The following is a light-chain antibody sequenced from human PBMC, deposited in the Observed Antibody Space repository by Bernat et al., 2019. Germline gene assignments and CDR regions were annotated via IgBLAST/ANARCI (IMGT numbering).Light chain of an antibody. CDR2: EDD. CDR1: SGSIASNY. Sequence: NVKLTQPHSVSESPGQTVTISCTRSSGSIASNYVEWYRQRPGSAPTTVIYEDDQRPSGVPDRFSASIDTSSNSASLTISGLKTEDEADYYCQYFDSLGHVIFGGGTKLTVL. CDR3: QYFDSLGHVI. J-gene: IGLJ2*01. V-gene: IGLV6-57*04.